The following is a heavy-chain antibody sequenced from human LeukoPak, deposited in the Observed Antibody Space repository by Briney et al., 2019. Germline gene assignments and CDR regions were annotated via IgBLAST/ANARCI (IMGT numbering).Heavy chain of an antibody. CDR1: GFTFSSYS. CDR2: ISSSSSTI. J-gene: IGHJ3*02. Sequence: GGSLRLSCAASGFTFSSYSMNWVRQAPGKGLEWVSYISSSSSTIYYADSVKGRFTISRDNAKNSLYLQMNSLRAEDTAVYYCASWESGSSSLDAFDIWGQETMVTVSS. V-gene: IGHV3-48*04. CDR3: ASWESGSSSLDAFDI. D-gene: IGHD6-13*01.